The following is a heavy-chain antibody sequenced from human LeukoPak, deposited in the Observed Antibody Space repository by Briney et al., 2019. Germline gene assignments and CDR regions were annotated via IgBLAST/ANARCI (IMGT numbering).Heavy chain of an antibody. V-gene: IGHV4-4*02. CDR2: IHYSGST. CDR1: GGSISSSNW. J-gene: IGHJ6*03. D-gene: IGHD2-15*01. CDR3: ARTTEGYCSGGNCYYYYYYMDV. Sequence: SGTLSLTCAVSGGSISSSNWGSCVRQPPGEWMGWIGYIHYSGSTSSNPSLKSRVTISVHQSTNQFSLKLRLVPPADKAVFYCARTTEGYCSGGNCYYYYYYMDVWGKGTTVTDSS.